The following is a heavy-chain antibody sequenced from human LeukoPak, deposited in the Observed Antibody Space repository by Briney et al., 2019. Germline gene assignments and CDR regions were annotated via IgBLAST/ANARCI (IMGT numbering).Heavy chain of an antibody. D-gene: IGHD3-22*01. CDR3: ASDRYYYDSSGYLQH. J-gene: IGHJ1*01. CDR1: GFSFNSYW. CDR2: IQTDGSGI. V-gene: IGHV3-74*01. Sequence: GGSLRLSCAASGFSFNSYWMHWVRHAPGKGLVWVSQIQTDGSGIGYADSVKGRFTISRDNSKNTLYLQMNSLRAEDTAVYYCASDRYYYDSSGYLQHWGQGTLVTVSS.